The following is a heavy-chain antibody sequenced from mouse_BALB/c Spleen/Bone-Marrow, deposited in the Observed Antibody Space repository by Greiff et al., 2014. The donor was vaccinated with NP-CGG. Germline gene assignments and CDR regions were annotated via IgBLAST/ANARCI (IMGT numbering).Heavy chain of an antibody. CDR2: IRNKANGYTT. CDR3: ARDYSGYFDF. CDR1: GFTFTDYF. V-gene: IGHV7-3*02. J-gene: IGHJ2*01. D-gene: IGHD5-1*01. Sequence: EVQVVESGGGLVQPGGSPRLSCTTSGFTFTDYFMTWVRQPPGKALEWLGFIRNKANGYTTEYNPSVKGRFTISRDTSQGILYLQMNTLRAEDSAIYFCARDYSGYFDFWGQGTTLTVSS.